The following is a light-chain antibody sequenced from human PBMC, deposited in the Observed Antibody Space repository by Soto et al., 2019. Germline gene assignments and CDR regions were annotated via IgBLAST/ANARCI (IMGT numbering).Light chain of an antibody. V-gene: IGLV2-14*01. CDR2: EVS. CDR1: SSDVGGYNY. J-gene: IGLJ1*01. CDR3: SSYTSSSTLYV. Sequence: QSALTQPASVSGSPGQSITTSCTGTSSDVGGYNYVSWYQQHPGKAPKLMIYEVSNRPSGVSNRFSGSKSGNTASLTISGLQAEDDADYYCSSYTSSSTLYVFGTGTKVTVL.